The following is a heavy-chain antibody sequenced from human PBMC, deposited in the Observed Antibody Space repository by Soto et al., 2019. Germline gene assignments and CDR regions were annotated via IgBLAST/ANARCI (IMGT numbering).Heavy chain of an antibody. J-gene: IGHJ4*02. D-gene: IGHD3-9*01. CDR3: ARQYDILTGALDY. CDR1: GGSISSGGYY. Sequence: TLSLTCTVSGGSISSGGYYWSWIRQHPGKGLEWIGYIYYSGSTYYNPSLKSRVTISVDTSKNQFSLKLSSVTAADTAVYYCARQYDILTGALDYWGQGTLVTVSS. V-gene: IGHV4-31*03. CDR2: IYYSGST.